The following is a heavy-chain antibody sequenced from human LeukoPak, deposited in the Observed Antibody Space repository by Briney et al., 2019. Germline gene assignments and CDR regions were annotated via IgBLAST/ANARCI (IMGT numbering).Heavy chain of an antibody. CDR1: GGSISSYY. J-gene: IGHJ4*02. CDR2: INQSGNS. CDR3: ARGREKQQLEPWSRGPMSYFDY. Sequence: SETLSLTCTVSGGSISSYYWSWIRQPPGKGLEWIGEINQSGNSKYKSSLKSRVTISVDTSKNQFSLKVRSVTAADTAVYYCARGREKQQLEPWSRGPMSYFDYWGQGSLVTVSS. D-gene: IGHD6-13*01. V-gene: IGHV4-34*01.